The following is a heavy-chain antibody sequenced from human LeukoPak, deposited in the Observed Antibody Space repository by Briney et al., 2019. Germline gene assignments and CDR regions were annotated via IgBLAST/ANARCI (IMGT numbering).Heavy chain of an antibody. CDR3: VCPRVAAAGTEVNAFDI. V-gene: IGHV1-8*03. CDR1: GYTFTSYD. CDR2: MNPNSGNT. Sequence: ASVKVSCKASGYTFTSYDINWVRQATGQGLEWMGWMNPNSGNTGYAQKFQGRVTITRNTSISTAYMELSSLRSEDTAVYYCVCPRVAAAGTEVNAFDIWGQGTMVTVSS. J-gene: IGHJ3*02. D-gene: IGHD6-13*01.